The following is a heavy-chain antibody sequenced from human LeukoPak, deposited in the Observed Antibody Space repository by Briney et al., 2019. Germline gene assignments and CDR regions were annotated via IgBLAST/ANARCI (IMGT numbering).Heavy chain of an antibody. Sequence: GGSLRLSCAASGFTVSSNYMSWVRQAPGKGLEWVSVIYSGGNTYYADSVKGRFTISRDNSKNTLYLQMNSLRAEDTAVYYCAKDLREMATIFDYWGQGTLVTVSS. V-gene: IGHV3-53*05. CDR3: AKDLREMATIFDY. CDR1: GFTVSSNY. CDR2: IYSGGNT. J-gene: IGHJ4*02. D-gene: IGHD5-24*01.